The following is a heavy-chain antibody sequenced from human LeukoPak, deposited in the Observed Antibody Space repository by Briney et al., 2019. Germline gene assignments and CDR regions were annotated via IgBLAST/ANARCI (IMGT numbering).Heavy chain of an antibody. Sequence: SETLSLTCTVSGGSISSSSYYWGWIRQPPGKGLEWIGSIYYSGSTYYNPSLNSRVTISVDTSKNQFSLKLSSVTAADTAVYYCARDPRANYFDYWGQGTLVTVSS. CDR2: IYYSGST. V-gene: IGHV4-39*07. CDR3: ARDPRANYFDY. J-gene: IGHJ4*02. CDR1: GGSISSSSYY.